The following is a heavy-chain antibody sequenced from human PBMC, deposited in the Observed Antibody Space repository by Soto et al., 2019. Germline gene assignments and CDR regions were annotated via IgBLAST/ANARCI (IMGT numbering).Heavy chain of an antibody. V-gene: IGHV3-7*01. CDR2: IKQDGSEK. CDR1: GSTFSSYW. D-gene: IGHD1-7*01. CDR3: ARILELLDLFDP. Sequence: QPGGSLRLSCAASGSTFSSYWMSWVRQAPGKGLEWVANIKQDGSEKYYVDYVKGRFTISRDNAKNSLYLQMNSLRAEDTAVYYCARILELLDLFDPWGQGTLVTVSS. J-gene: IGHJ5*02.